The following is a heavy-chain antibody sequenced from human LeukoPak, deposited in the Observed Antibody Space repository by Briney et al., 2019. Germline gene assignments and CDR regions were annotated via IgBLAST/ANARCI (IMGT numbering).Heavy chain of an antibody. V-gene: IGHV4-34*01. J-gene: IGHJ4*02. CDR3: ARDTYDFWSGYSKRYFDY. D-gene: IGHD3-3*01. CDR2: IYYSGST. CDR1: GGSFSGYY. Sequence: SETLSLTCAVYGGSFSGYYWGWIRQPPGKGLEWIGSIYYSGSTYYNPSLKSRVTISVDTSKNQFSLKLSSVTAADTAVYYCARDTYDFWSGYSKRYFDYWGQGTLVTVSS.